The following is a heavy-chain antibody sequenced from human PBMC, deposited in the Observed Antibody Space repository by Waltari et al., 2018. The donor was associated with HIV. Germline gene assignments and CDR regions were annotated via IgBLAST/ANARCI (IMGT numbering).Heavy chain of an antibody. D-gene: IGHD5-12*01. Sequence: DVQLVESGGGLVKPGGSLSLSCAASGFTFRSYIMTWVRQAPGKGLEWVASIASSSPTYIYYADSVRGRFTISRDNAKNSLYLQMNNLRAEDTAVYYCAGEMATVYVDYWGQGTLVTVSS. V-gene: IGHV3-21*01. CDR1: GFTFRSYI. CDR3: AGEMATVYVDY. J-gene: IGHJ4*02. CDR2: IASSSPTYI.